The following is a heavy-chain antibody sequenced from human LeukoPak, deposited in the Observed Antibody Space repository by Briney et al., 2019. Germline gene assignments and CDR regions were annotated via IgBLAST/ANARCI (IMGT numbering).Heavy chain of an antibody. Sequence: SETLSLTCAVSGYSLSIGYYWGWIRQPPGKGLEWIGNMYRSGYTYYNPSLRSRVTISVDTSKNQFSLKLSSVTAADTAVYYCARRLDSWSFDSWGQGTLVTVSS. J-gene: IGHJ4*02. CDR1: GYSLSIGYY. CDR3: ARRLDSWSFDS. D-gene: IGHD3-9*01. CDR2: MYRSGYT. V-gene: IGHV4-38-2*01.